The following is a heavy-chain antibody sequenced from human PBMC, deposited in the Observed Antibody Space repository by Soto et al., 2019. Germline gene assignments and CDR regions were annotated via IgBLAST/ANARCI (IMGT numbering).Heavy chain of an antibody. D-gene: IGHD6-13*01. Sequence: SETLSLTCAVYGGSFSGYYWSWIRQHPGKGLEWIGYIYYSGSTYYNPSLKSRVTISVDTSKNQFSLKLSSVTAADTAVYYCARVFSDSSSFFDPWGQGTLVTVSS. CDR2: IYYSGST. CDR3: ARVFSDSSSFFDP. V-gene: IGHV4-31*11. CDR1: GGSFSGYY. J-gene: IGHJ5*02.